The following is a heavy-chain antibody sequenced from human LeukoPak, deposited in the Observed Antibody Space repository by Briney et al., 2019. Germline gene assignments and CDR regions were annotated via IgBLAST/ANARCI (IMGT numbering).Heavy chain of an antibody. D-gene: IGHD6-13*01. J-gene: IGHJ4*02. Sequence: SGGSLRLSCAASGFTFSSYAMSWVRQAPGKGLEWVSAISGSGGSTYYADSVKGRFTISRDNPKNTLYLQMNSLRAEDTAVYYCAKEAAFGYSSSWYYFDYWGRGTLVTVSS. V-gene: IGHV3-23*01. CDR2: ISGSGGST. CDR1: GFTFSSYA. CDR3: AKEAAFGYSSSWYYFDY.